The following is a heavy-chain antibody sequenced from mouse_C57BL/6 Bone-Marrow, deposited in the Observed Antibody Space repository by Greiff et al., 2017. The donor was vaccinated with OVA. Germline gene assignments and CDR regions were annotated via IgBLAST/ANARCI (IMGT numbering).Heavy chain of an antibody. D-gene: IGHD2-4*01. CDR3: ARRIYYDVPYFDY. CDR2: ISYDGSN. J-gene: IGHJ2*01. CDR1: GYSITSGYY. Sequence: EVQLQESGPGLVKPSQSLSLTCSVTGYSITSGYYWNWIRQFPGNKLEWMGYISYDGSNNYNPSLKNRISITRDTSKNQFFLKLNSVTTEDTATYYCARRIYYDVPYFDYWGQGTTLTVSS. V-gene: IGHV3-6*01.